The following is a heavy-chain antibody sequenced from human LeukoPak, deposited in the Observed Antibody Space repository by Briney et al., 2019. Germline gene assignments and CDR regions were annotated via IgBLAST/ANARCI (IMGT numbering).Heavy chain of an antibody. D-gene: IGHD3-10*01. CDR1: GGSISSYY. V-gene: IGHV4-59*01. J-gene: IGHJ4*02. Sequence: SETLSLTCTVSGGSISSYYWSWIRQPPGKGLEWIGYIYYSGSTNYNPSLKSRVTISVDTSKNQFSLKLSSVTADDTAVYYCARDLGRITMVQGVIPGIDYWGQGTLVTVSS. CDR3: ARDLGRITMVQGVIPGIDY. CDR2: IYYSGST.